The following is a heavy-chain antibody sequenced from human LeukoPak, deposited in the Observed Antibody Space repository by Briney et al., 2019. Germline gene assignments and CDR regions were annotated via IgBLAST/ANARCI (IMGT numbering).Heavy chain of an antibody. Sequence: GGSVRLSCAASGFTFSSYGMHWVRQAPGKGLEWVAFIRYDGSNKYYADSVKGRFTISRDNSKNTLYLQMNSLRAEDTAVYYCAKDPRPGYSSGWYNYFDYWGQGTLVTVSS. CDR3: AKDPRPGYSSGWYNYFDY. CDR1: GFTFSSYG. CDR2: IRYDGSNK. D-gene: IGHD6-19*01. J-gene: IGHJ4*02. V-gene: IGHV3-30*02.